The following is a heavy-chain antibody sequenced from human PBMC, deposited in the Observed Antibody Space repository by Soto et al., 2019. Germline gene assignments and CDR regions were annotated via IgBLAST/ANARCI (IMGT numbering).Heavy chain of an antibody. Sequence: GASVKVSCKASGYTFTIYYMRWVRQAPGQGLEWMGIINPSGGSTSYAQKFQGRVTMTRDTSTSTVYMELSSLRSEDTAVYYCARDGVGRSGYSGYDRGSDYWGQGTLVTVSS. CDR1: GYTFTIYY. J-gene: IGHJ4*02. CDR2: INPSGGST. D-gene: IGHD5-12*01. V-gene: IGHV1-46*01. CDR3: ARDGVGRSGYSGYDRGSDY.